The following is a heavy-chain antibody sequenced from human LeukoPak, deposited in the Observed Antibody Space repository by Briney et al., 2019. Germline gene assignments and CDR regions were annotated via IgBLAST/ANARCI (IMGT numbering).Heavy chain of an antibody. V-gene: IGHV3-30*04. Sequence: PGGSLRLSCAASGFTFSSYAMHWVRQAPGKGLEWVAVISYDGSNKYYADSVKGRFTISRDNPKNTLYLQMNSLRAEDTAVYYCARVRSAYYDSPSDYWGQGTLVTVSS. CDR3: ARVRSAYYDSPSDY. J-gene: IGHJ4*02. CDR1: GFTFSSYA. D-gene: IGHD3-22*01. CDR2: ISYDGSNK.